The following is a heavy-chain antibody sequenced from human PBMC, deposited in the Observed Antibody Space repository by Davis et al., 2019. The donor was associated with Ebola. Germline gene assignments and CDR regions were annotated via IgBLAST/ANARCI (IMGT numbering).Heavy chain of an antibody. Sequence: GSLRLSCTVSGVSISNNYWSWIRQPPGRGLEWIGYIFYSGNTHYNPSLESRLTISLDTSRNQFFLKMTSVTPADTAVYYCARLIVDSNGYYLGYFDLWGQGSLVAVSS. CDR3: ARLIVDSNGYYLGYFDL. V-gene: IGHV4-59*01. CDR1: GVSISNNY. CDR2: IFYSGNT. D-gene: IGHD3-22*01. J-gene: IGHJ4*02.